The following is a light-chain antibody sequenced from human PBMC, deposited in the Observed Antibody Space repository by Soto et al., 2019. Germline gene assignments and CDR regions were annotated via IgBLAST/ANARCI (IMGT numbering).Light chain of an antibody. CDR1: QSITSW. V-gene: IGKV1-5*01. Sequence: DIQIAAVPSTQSASVGDRVTITCPASQSITSWFAWYQPKPGKAPKLLIYDASSLKSGVPSRFSGSGSGTEFTLTISSLQPDDFATYYCQHYNSYSEAFGQVTKVDI. J-gene: IGKJ1*01. CDR2: DAS. CDR3: QHYNSYSEA.